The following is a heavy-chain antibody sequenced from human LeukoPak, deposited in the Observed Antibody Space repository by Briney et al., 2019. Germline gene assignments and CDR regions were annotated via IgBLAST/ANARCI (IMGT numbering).Heavy chain of an antibody. CDR3: VRDRVDSSGYYYYYGLDV. V-gene: IGHV4-34*01. D-gene: IGHD3-22*01. CDR1: GGSFSGYY. Sequence: SETLSLTCAVYGGSFSGYYWSWIRQPPGKGLEWIGEINHSGSTNYNPSLKSRVTISVDTSKNQFSLKLSSVTAADTAVYYCVRDRVDSSGYYYYYGLDVWGQGTTVTVSS. CDR2: INHSGST. J-gene: IGHJ6*02.